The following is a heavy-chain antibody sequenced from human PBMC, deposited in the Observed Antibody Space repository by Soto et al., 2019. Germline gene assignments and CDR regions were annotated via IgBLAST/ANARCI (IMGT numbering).Heavy chain of an antibody. CDR1: GGSISDGYY. CDR3: ARRDRSGYSYWLDT. D-gene: IGHD3-22*01. CDR2: ISYSGST. Sequence: SDTLSLTCTVSGGSISDGYYWSWIRQHPGKVLEWIGSISYSGSTSYNPSLKSRLTISVDRSKSQFSLNLSSVTAADTAVYYCARRDRSGYSYWLDTWGQGTLVTVS. J-gene: IGHJ5*02. V-gene: IGHV4-31*03.